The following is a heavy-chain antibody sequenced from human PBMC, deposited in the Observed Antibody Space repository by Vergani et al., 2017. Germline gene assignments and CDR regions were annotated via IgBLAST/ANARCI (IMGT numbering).Heavy chain of an antibody. CDR3: AGRSTVEWLVKLGWIDP. V-gene: IGHV4-39*01. CDR2: IYYSGST. Sequence: QLQLQESGPGLVKPSATLSLTCSVSGASIRSSNYYWGWIRQPPGKGLEWIASIYYSGSTYYNPSLKSRVTISVDTSKNQFSLKLSSVTAADTAVHFCAGRSTVEWLVKLGWIDPWGQGILVTIAS. D-gene: IGHD6-19*01. J-gene: IGHJ5*02. CDR1: GASIRSSNYY.